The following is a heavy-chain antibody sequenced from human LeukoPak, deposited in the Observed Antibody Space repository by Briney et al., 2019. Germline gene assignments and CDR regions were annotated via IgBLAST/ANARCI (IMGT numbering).Heavy chain of an antibody. D-gene: IGHD3-22*01. CDR1: GGSISSGGYY. Sequence: PSQTLSLICTVSGGSISSGGYYWSWIRQPPGKGLEWIGEINHSGSTYYNPSLKSRVTISEDTSRSQFSLKLTSVTAADTAVYYCATLGEYYDSSGYYYNWGQGTLVTVSS. J-gene: IGHJ4*02. V-gene: IGHV4-31*03. CDR3: ATLGEYYDSSGYYYN. CDR2: INHSGST.